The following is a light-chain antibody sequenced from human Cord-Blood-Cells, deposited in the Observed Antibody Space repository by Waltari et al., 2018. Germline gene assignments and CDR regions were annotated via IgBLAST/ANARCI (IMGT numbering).Light chain of an antibody. CDR1: QSISSW. J-gene: IGKJ1*01. Sequence: DIQMTQSPSTLSASVGDSVTITCRASQSISSWLAWYQQKPGKAPKPLIYKSSSLESGVPSRFSGSGSGTEFTLTISSLQPDDFATYYCQQYNSYSTFGQGTKVEIK. CDR3: QQYNSYST. V-gene: IGKV1-5*03. CDR2: KSS.